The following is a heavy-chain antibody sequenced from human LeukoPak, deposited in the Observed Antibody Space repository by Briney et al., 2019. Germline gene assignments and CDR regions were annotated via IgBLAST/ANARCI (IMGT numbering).Heavy chain of an antibody. CDR2: INHSGST. J-gene: IGHJ5*02. Sequence: SETLSLTCAVYGGSFSGYYWSWIRQPPGKGLEWIGEINHSGSTNYNPSLKSRVTISVDTSKNQFSLKLSSVTAADTAVYYCARGNGRRYSSGSGWFDPWGQGTLVTVSS. D-gene: IGHD6-19*01. CDR1: GGSFSGYY. CDR3: ARGNGRRYSSGSGWFDP. V-gene: IGHV4-34*01.